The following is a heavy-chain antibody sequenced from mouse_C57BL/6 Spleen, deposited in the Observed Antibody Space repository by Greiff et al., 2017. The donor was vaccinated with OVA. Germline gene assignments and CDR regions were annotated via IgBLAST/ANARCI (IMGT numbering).Heavy chain of an antibody. J-gene: IGHJ1*03. CDR3: ARPPSYGNYRYFDV. CDR2: ISNGGGST. D-gene: IGHD2-1*01. V-gene: IGHV5-12*01. Sequence: EVKLVESGGGLVQPGGSLKLSCAASGFTFSDYYMYWVRQTPEKRLEWVAYISNGGGSTYYPDTVKGRFTISRDNAKNTLYLQMSRLKSEDTAMYYCARPPSYGNYRYFDVWGTGTTVTVSS. CDR1: GFTFSDYY.